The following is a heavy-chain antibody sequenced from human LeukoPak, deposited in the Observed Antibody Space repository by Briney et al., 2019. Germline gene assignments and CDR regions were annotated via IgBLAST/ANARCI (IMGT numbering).Heavy chain of an antibody. J-gene: IGHJ6*03. V-gene: IGHV4-38-2*02. CDR2: IYHSGST. CDR3: ASLIYGSGSWVRGYYMDV. Sequence: SETLSLTCTVSGYSISSGYYWGWIRPPPGKGLEWIGSIYHSGSTYYNPSLKSRVTISVDTSKNQFSLKLSSVTAADTAVYYCASLIYGSGSWVRGYYMDVWGKGTTVTVSS. CDR1: GYSISSGYY. D-gene: IGHD3-10*01.